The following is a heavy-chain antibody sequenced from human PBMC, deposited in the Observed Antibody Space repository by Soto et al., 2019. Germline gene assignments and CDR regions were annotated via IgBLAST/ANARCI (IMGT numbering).Heavy chain of an antibody. V-gene: IGHV1-3*05. CDR2: INAGNGNT. CDR3: ARNPMTGITVTLTWFDP. CDR1: GYTFTSYA. D-gene: IGHD1-7*01. J-gene: IGHJ5*02. Sequence: QVQLVQSGAEEKKPGASVKVSCKASGYTFTSYAMHWVRQAPGQRLEWMGWINAGNGNTKYSQKFQGRVTITRDTSARTAYMELSSLRSEDTAVYYCARNPMTGITVTLTWFDPWGQGTLVTVSS.